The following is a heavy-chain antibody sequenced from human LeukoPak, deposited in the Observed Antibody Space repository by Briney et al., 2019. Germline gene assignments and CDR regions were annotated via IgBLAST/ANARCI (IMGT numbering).Heavy chain of an antibody. CDR1: GFTFSSYA. D-gene: IGHD1-26*01. V-gene: IGHV3-23*01. J-gene: IGHJ4*02. Sequence: GGSLRLSCTASGFTFSSYAMSWVRQAPGKGLEWVSAISGSGGSTYSADSVKGRFTISRDNSKNTLYLQMNSLGAEDSAVYYCAKDGESGSYPDYWGRGTLVTVSS. CDR3: AKDGESGSYPDY. CDR2: ISGSGGST.